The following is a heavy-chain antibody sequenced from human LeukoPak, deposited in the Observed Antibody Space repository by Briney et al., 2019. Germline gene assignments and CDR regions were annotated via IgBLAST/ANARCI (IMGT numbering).Heavy chain of an antibody. V-gene: IGHV4-39*07. Sequence: SETLSLTCTVSGGSISSSSYYWGWIRQPPGKGLEWIGSIYYSGSTYYNPSLKSRVTISVDTSKNQFSLKLSSVTAADTAVYYCASARDYDSSGYYGWGQGTLVTVSS. CDR1: GGSISSSSYY. J-gene: IGHJ4*02. CDR2: IYYSGST. D-gene: IGHD3-22*01. CDR3: ASARDYDSSGYYG.